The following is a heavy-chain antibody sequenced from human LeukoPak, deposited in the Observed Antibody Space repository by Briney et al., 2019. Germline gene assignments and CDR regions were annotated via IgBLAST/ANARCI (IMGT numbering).Heavy chain of an antibody. V-gene: IGHV3-15*01. CDR2: IKSKTHGGTT. CDR3: TRRRLYYDFWSGYYSPQPLDY. D-gene: IGHD3-3*01. J-gene: IGHJ4*02. Sequence: PGGSLRLSCAASGFTVSSNYMSWVRQAPGKGLGWVGRIKSKTHGGTTDYAAPVKGRFTISRDDSKNTLYLQMNSLKTEDTAVYYCTRRRLYYDFWSGYYSPQPLDYWGQGTLVTVSS. CDR1: GFTVSSNY.